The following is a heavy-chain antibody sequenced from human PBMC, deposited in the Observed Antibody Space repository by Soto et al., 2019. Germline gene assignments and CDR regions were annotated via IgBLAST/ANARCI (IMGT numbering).Heavy chain of an antibody. Sequence: QVQLQQWGAGLLKPSETLSLTCAVYGGSFSGYYWSWIRQPPGQGLEWIGEINHSGSTNYNPSLKSRVTISVDTSKNQFSRKLWSLTAADTAVYYCARFRTIGWTNGVCQRGHWCDPWGRGTLVTVSS. V-gene: IGHV4-34*01. CDR3: ARFRTIGWTNGVCQRGHWCDP. J-gene: IGHJ5*02. CDR1: GGSFSGYY. D-gene: IGHD2-8*01. CDR2: INHSGST.